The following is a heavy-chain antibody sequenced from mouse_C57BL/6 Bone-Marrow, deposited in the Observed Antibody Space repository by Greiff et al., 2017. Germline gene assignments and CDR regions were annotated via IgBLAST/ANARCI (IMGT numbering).Heavy chain of an antibody. CDR1: GYTFTSYW. J-gene: IGHJ1*03. CDR2: IYPGNSDT. V-gene: IGHV1-5*01. CDR3: TLSYGGSSTYWYFDV. D-gene: IGHD1-1*01. Sequence: DVKLQESGTVLARPGASVKMSCKTSGYTFTSYWMHWVKQRPGQGLEWIGAIYPGNSDTSYNQKFKGKAKLTAVTSASTAYMELSSRTNEYSAVYYCTLSYGGSSTYWYFDVWGTGTTVTVSS.